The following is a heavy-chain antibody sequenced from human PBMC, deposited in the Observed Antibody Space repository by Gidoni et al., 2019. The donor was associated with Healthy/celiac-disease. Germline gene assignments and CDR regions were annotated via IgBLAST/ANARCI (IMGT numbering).Heavy chain of an antibody. J-gene: IGHJ6*02. CDR2: MNPNSGNT. CDR3: ARQQWLGPYYYGMDV. V-gene: IGHV1-8*01. CDR1: GYPFTSYD. D-gene: IGHD6-19*01. Sequence: QVQLVQSGAEVKKPGASVKVSCTASGYPFTSYDINWVRQATGQGLEWMGWMNPNSGNTGYAQKFQGRVTMTRNTSISTAYMELSSLRSEDTAVYYCARQQWLGPYYYGMDVWGQGTTVTVSS.